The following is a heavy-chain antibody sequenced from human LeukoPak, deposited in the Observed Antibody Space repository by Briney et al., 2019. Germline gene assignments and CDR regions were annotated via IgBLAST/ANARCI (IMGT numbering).Heavy chain of an antibody. CDR2: MNPNSGNT. Sequence: GASVKVSCKASGYTFTSYDINWVRQATGQGLEWMGWMNPNSGNTGYAQKFQGRVTMTRNTSISTAYMELSSLRSEDTAVYYCASQLKYGSGSYGGDAFDIWGQGTMVTVSS. J-gene: IGHJ3*02. V-gene: IGHV1-8*01. CDR3: ASQLKYGSGSYGGDAFDI. CDR1: GYTFTSYD. D-gene: IGHD3-10*01.